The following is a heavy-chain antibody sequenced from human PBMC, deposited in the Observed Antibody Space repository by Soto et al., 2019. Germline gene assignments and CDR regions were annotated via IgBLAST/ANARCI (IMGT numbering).Heavy chain of an antibody. CDR2: NSSSSSYT. J-gene: IGHJ6*02. CDR3: ARDRSGIAVAGYYYYYGMEV. D-gene: IGHD6-19*01. Sequence: LRLSCAASGFTFSDYYMSWIRQAPGKVLEWVSYNSSSSSYTNYADSVKGRFTISRDNAKNSLYLQMNSLRAEDTAVYYCARDRSGIAVAGYYYYYGMEVWGQGTTVTVSS. V-gene: IGHV3-11*06. CDR1: GFTFSDYY.